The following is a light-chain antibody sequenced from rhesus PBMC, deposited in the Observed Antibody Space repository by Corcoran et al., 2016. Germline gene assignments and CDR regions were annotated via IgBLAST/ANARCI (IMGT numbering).Light chain of an antibody. V-gene: IGKV3-24*04. CDR1: QSVGSY. Sequence: ETVVTQSPATLSLSPGERATLSCRASQSVGSYLSWYQQKPGQAPRSLIYGASSRAIGIPDRFSGSWSGTDCTLTISSLEPEDVGVYYCQHSSNLTPSFGQGTKVEIK. CDR2: GAS. J-gene: IGKJ2*01. CDR3: QHSSNLTPS.